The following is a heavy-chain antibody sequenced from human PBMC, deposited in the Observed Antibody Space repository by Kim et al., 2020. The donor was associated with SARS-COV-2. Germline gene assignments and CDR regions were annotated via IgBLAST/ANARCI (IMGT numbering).Heavy chain of an antibody. CDR1: GGSISSSNW. J-gene: IGHJ4*02. Sequence: SETLSLTCTVSGGSISSSNWWSWVLQPPGKGLEGIVESYHSGSTNYNPSLKSRGAISVDKSKNQFSLMLSSVTAADTAVYYCASSFYDHFPGDWGQGTLVTVSS. D-gene: IGHD3-22*01. CDR2: SYHSGST. CDR3: ASSFYDHFPGD. V-gene: IGHV4-4*02.